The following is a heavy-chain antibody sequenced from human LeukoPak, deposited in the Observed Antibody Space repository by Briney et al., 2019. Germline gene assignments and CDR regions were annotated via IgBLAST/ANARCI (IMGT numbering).Heavy chain of an antibody. CDR3: ASITMIVAPPIHDAFDI. CDR2: MKEDGSET. CDR1: GFSFSTYW. V-gene: IGHV3-7*01. D-gene: IGHD3-22*01. J-gene: IGHJ3*02. Sequence: GGSLRLSCAASGFSFSTYWMSWVRQAPGKGLEWVANMKEDGSETDYVDSVKGRFTISRDNAKNSLYLHMNSLRAEDTAVYYCASITMIVAPPIHDAFDIWGQGTMVTVSS.